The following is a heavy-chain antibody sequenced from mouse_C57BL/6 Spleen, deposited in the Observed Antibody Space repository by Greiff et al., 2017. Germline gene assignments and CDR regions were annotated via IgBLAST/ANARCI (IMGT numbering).Heavy chain of an antibody. J-gene: IGHJ4*01. CDR3: ARHDGYYDYYAMDY. CDR2: IHPNSGST. Sequence: QVQLKQPGAELVKPGASVKLSCKASGYTFTSYWMHWVKQRPGQGLEWIGMIHPNSGSTNYNEKFKSKATLTVDKSSSTAYMQLSSLTSEDSAVYYCARHDGYYDYYAMDYWGQGTSVTVSS. D-gene: IGHD2-3*01. CDR1: GYTFTSYW. V-gene: IGHV1-64*01.